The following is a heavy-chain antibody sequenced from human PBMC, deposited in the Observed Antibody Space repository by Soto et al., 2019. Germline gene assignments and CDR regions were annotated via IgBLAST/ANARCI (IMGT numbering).Heavy chain of an antibody. D-gene: IGHD5-12*01. V-gene: IGHV3-30-3*01. J-gene: IGHJ6*02. CDR1: GFTFSSYA. Sequence: GGSLRLSCAASGFTFSSYAMHWVRQAPGKGLEWVAVISYDGSNKYYADSVKGRFTISRDNSKNTLYLQMNSLRAEDTAVYYCAGEDQSGYDYYYYYGMDVWGQGTTVTVSS. CDR3: AGEDQSGYDYYYYYGMDV. CDR2: ISYDGSNK.